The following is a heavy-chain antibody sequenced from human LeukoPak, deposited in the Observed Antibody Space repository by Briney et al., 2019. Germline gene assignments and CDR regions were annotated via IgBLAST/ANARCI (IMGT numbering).Heavy chain of an antibody. V-gene: IGHV3-30*18. CDR3: AKGIYYDSSGPSDY. CDR1: GFTFSSYG. D-gene: IGHD3-22*01. CDR2: ISYDGSNK. J-gene: IGHJ4*02. Sequence: GGSLRLSCAASGFTFSSYGMHWVRQAPGKGLEWVAVISYDGSNKYYADSVKGRFTISRDNSKNTLYLQMNSLRAEDTAVYYCAKGIYYDSSGPSDYWGQGTLVTVSS.